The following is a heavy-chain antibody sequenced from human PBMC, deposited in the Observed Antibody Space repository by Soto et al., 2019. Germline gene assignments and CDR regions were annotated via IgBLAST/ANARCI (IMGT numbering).Heavy chain of an antibody. CDR1: GFIFSIYA. CDR3: AKCAGDTATSCYRGIDY. D-gene: IGHD2-2*02. V-gene: IGHV3-23*01. Sequence: VQLRESGGGVVQPGGSLTLSSVTSGFIFSIYAMSWVRQAPGKGLEWVSGISYSGSSTYYADSVKGRFTISRDNSKNTLYLQMNSLRGEDTAIYYCAKCAGDTATSCYRGIDYWGRGTLVTVSS. CDR2: ISYSGSST. J-gene: IGHJ4*02.